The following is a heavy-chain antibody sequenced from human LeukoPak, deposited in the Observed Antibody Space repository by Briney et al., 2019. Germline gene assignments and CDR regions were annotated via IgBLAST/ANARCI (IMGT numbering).Heavy chain of an antibody. D-gene: IGHD5-18*01. J-gene: IGHJ6*03. CDR2: ISYDGSNK. CDR3: ARLTGAWAASYYYYYMDV. V-gene: IGHV3-30*03. Sequence: GGSLRLSCAASGFTFSSYGMHWVRQAPGKGLEWVAVISYDGSNKYYADSVKGRFTISRDNAKNSLYLQMNSLRAEDTAVYYCARLTGAWAASYYYYYMDVWGKGTTVTVSS. CDR1: GFTFSSYG.